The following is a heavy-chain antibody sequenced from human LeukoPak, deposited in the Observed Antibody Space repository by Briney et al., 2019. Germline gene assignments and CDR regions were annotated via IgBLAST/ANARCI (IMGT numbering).Heavy chain of an antibody. CDR2: ISGSGGST. CDR3: ARQQLRLGELSLDY. V-gene: IGHV3-23*01. D-gene: IGHD3-16*02. CDR1: GFTFSSYA. Sequence: PGGSLRLSCAASGFTFSSYAMSWVRQAPGKGLEWVSAISGSGGSTYYADSVKGRFTISRDNSKNTLYLQMNSLRAEDTAVYYCARQQLRLGELSLDYWGQGTLVTVSS. J-gene: IGHJ4*02.